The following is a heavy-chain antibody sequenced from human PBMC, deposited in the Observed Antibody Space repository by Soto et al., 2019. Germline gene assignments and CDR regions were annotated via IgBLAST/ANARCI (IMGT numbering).Heavy chain of an antibody. CDR1: GFTFSSYA. J-gene: IGHJ6*02. Sequence: GGSLRLSCAASGFTFSSYAMGWVRQAPGKGLEWVSAISGSGGSTYYADSVKGRFTISRDNSKNTLYLQMNSLRAEDTAVYYCARREDDYCSSTICPHGCIYVWGQRTTVTVSS. V-gene: IGHV3-23*01. CDR3: ARREDDYCSSTICPHGCIYV. CDR2: ISGSGGST. D-gene: IGHD2-2*01.